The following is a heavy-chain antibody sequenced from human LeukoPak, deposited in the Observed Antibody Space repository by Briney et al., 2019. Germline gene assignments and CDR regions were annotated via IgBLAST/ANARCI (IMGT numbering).Heavy chain of an antibody. V-gene: IGHV3-11*01. CDR2: ISKTGATI. Sequence: GGSLRLSCAASGFTLSDYFMIWVRQVPGRGLQWVAYISKTGATIQYDDSVKGRFTISRDNAQNTLYLRMNSLRVDDTGMYFCAREDYGGTNFDHWGQGTLVTVSS. CDR3: AREDYGGTNFDH. J-gene: IGHJ4*02. D-gene: IGHD4-23*01. CDR1: GFTLSDYF.